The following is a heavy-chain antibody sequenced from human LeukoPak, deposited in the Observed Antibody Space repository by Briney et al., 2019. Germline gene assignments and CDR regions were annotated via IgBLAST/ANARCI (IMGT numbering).Heavy chain of an antibody. Sequence: PGGSLRLSCAASGFTFSSHAMHWVRQAPGKGLEWVAVISYDGTNKYCADSVKGRFTISRDNSKNTLYLQMNSLRAEDTAVYYCAKDKRREVFDYWGQGTLVTVSS. CDR3: AKDKRREVFDY. CDR2: ISYDGTNK. V-gene: IGHV3-30-3*01. D-gene: IGHD1-26*01. CDR1: GFTFSSHA. J-gene: IGHJ4*02.